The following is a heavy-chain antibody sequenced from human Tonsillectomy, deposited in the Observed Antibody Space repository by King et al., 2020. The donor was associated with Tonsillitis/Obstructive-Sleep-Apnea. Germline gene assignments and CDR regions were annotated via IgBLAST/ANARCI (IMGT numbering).Heavy chain of an antibody. CDR3: ATDVSRFSSSANDAFDI. D-gene: IGHD6-13*01. V-gene: IGHV1-18*01. Sequence: QVQLVQSGAEVKKPGASVKVSCKASSYNFTNYGISWVRQAPGQGLEWMGWISAHNGNTNYAQNLQDRVTMTTDTSTRTAYMELGSLISDDTAVYYCATDVSRFSSSANDAFDIWGQGTVVTVSS. CDR1: SYNFTNYG. J-gene: IGHJ3*02. CDR2: ISAHNGNT.